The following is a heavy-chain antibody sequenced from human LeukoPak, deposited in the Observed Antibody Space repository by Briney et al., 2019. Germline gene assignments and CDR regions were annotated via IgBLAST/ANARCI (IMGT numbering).Heavy chain of an antibody. D-gene: IGHD3-10*02. CDR3: AELGITMIGGV. V-gene: IGHV3-48*03. CDR2: ISSSGSTI. Sequence: GGSLRLSCAASRFTFSSYEMNWVRQAPGEGLEWVSYISSSGSTIYYADSVKGRFTISRDNAKNSLYLQMNSLRAEDTAVYYCAELGITMIGGVWGKGTTVTISS. J-gene: IGHJ6*04. CDR1: RFTFSSYE.